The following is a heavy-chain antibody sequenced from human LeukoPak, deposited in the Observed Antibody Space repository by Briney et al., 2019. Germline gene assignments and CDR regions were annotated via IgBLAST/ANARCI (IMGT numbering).Heavy chain of an antibody. CDR1: GYTFTSYG. V-gene: IGHV1-8*02. J-gene: IGHJ4*02. Sequence: ASVKVSCKASGYTFTSYGISWVRQAPGQGLEWMGWMNPNSGNTGYAQKFQGRVTMTRNTSISTAYMDLSSLRSEDTAVYYCARGRYRYVDYWGQGTLVTVSS. CDR3: ARGRYRYVDY. D-gene: IGHD5-12*01. CDR2: MNPNSGNT.